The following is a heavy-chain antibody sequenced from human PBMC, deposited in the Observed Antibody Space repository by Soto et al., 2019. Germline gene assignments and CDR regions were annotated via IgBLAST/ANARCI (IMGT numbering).Heavy chain of an antibody. Sequence: EVQLVESGGGLVQPGRSLRLSCAASGFTFDDYAMHWVRQAPGKGLEWVSGISWNSGSIDYADSVKGRFTISRDNAKNSLYLQMNSLRADDTALYYCAKGPTDLDAFYIWGQGTMVTVSS. D-gene: IGHD2-21*02. V-gene: IGHV3-9*01. J-gene: IGHJ3*02. CDR2: ISWNSGSI. CDR3: AKGPTDLDAFYI. CDR1: GFTFDDYA.